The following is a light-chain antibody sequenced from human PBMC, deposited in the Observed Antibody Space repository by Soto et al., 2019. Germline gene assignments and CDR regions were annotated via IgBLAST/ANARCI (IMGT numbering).Light chain of an antibody. V-gene: IGLV2-14*03. J-gene: IGLJ2*01. CDR1: SSDIGGYNF. Sequence: QSVLTQPASVSGSPGQSITIACTGSSSDIGGYNFVSWYQQHPGEAPKLMIYDVIKRPSGVSGRFSGSKSGNTASLSISGLQPEDEAHYYCSSYTVTSTAVFGGGTKLTVL. CDR2: DVI. CDR3: SSYTVTSTAV.